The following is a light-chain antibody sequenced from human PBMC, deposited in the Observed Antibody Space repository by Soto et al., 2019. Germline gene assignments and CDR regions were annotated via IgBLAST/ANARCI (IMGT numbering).Light chain of an antibody. V-gene: IGKV3-15*01. Sequence: EIVMTQSPATLSVSPGERATLSCRASQSVGSSLAWYQQKPGQAPRLLIYVASARVPGITARFSGSGSGTEFTLTISSLQSEDFAVYYCQQSGNWPYTFGQGTKLEIK. CDR1: QSVGSS. J-gene: IGKJ2*01. CDR3: QQSGNWPYT. CDR2: VAS.